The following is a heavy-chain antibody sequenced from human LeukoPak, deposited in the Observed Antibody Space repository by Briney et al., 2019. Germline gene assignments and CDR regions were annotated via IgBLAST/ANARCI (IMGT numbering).Heavy chain of an antibody. J-gene: IGHJ6*02. CDR1: GGTFSSYA. CDR2: IIPIFGTA. D-gene: IGHD6-6*01. Sequence: SVKVSCKASGGTFSSYAISWVRQAPGQGLEWMGGIIPIFGTANYAQKFQGRVTITADESTSTAYMELSSLRSEDTAVYYCARDSSSIAARPDYYYYGMDVWGQGTTVTVSS. V-gene: IGHV1-69*13. CDR3: ARDSSSIAARPDYYYYGMDV.